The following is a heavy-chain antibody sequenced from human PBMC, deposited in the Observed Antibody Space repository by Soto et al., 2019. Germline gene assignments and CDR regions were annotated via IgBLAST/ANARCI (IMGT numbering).Heavy chain of an antibody. CDR3: AKNGQPPYYYYGMDV. V-gene: IGHV1-18*01. CDR1: CYTFTRYG. D-gene: IGHD2-8*01. CDR2: ISVYNGDT. J-gene: IGHJ6*02. Sequence: GASVKVSCKASCYTFTRYGISWGRQAPAQGLEWMGWISVYNGDTNYAQKFQGRVTMTVDTSTTTAFMELTSLTSDDRAVYYCAKNGQPPYYYYGMDVWGQGTTVTVSS.